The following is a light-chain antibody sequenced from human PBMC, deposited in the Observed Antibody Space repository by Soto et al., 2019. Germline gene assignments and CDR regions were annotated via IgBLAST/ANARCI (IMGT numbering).Light chain of an antibody. V-gene: IGKV3-11*01. CDR1: QSVSSY. J-gene: IGKJ1*01. CDR3: QQRSNWTRT. CDR2: DAS. Sequence: EVVLTQSPATLSLSPGERATLSCRASQSVSSYLAWYQQKPGQAPRLLIHDASNRATGIPARFSGSGSGTDFTRTISSLEAEDFEVYYCQQRSNWTRTFGQGTKVEIK.